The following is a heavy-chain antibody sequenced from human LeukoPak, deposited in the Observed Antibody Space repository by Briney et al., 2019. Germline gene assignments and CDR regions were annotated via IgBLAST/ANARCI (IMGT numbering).Heavy chain of an antibody. CDR2: INTDGTVT. V-gene: IGHV3-74*01. CDR1: GFTFSKYW. J-gene: IGHJ4*02. D-gene: IGHD6-19*01. CDR3: ATKQWLAPPPDS. Sequence: GGSLRLSCAASGFTFSKYWMLWVRQDPGKGLESVSRINTDGTVTTYADSVKGRFTVSRDNADNTMFLQMNSVRDEDTAVYYCATKQWLAPPPDSWGQGTPVTVSS.